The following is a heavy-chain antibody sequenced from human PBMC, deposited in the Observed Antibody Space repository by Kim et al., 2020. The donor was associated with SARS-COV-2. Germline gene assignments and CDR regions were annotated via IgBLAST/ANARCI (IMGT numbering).Heavy chain of an antibody. CDR3: ARSPPLCSGGSCYLRLGYSYFDY. CDR2: INTNTGNP. J-gene: IGHJ4*02. V-gene: IGHV7-4-1*02. CDR1: GYTFTSYA. Sequence: ASVKVSCKASGYTFTSYAMNWVRQAPGQGLEWMGWINTNTGNPTYAQGFTGRFVFSLDTSVSTAYLQISSLKAEDTAVYYCARSPPLCSGGSCYLRLGYSYFDYWGQGTLVTVSS. D-gene: IGHD2-15*01.